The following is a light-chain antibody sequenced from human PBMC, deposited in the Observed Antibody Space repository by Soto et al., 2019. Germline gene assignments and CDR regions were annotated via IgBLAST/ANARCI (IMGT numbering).Light chain of an antibody. CDR2: EVN. CDR1: SSDVGGYNY. Sequence: QSVLTQPPSASGSPGQSVTISCTGTSSDVGGYNYVSWYQQHPGKVPKLMVYEVNKRPSGVPDRFSGSKSGNTASLTVSGLQDEYEADYYCTSYAGGNNVFGTGTKLTVL. J-gene: IGLJ1*01. CDR3: TSYAGGNNV. V-gene: IGLV2-8*01.